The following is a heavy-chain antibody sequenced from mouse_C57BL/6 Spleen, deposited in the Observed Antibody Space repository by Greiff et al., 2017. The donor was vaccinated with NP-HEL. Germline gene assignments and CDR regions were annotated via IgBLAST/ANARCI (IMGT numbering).Heavy chain of an antibody. D-gene: IGHD1-1*01. CDR2: IYPGDGDT. V-gene: IGHV1-82*01. CDR3: ASSTSYYGSSYPAWFAY. Sequence: VQLQQSGPELVKPGASVKISCKASGYAFSSSWMNWVKQRPGKGLEWIGRIYPGDGDTNYNGKFKGKATLTADKSSSTAYMQLSSLTSEDSAVYFCASSTSYYGSSYPAWFAYWGQGTLVTVSA. CDR1: GYAFSSSW. J-gene: IGHJ3*01.